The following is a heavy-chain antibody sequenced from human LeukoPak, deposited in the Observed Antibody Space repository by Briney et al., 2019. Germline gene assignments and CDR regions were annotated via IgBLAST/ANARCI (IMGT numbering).Heavy chain of an antibody. CDR2: TIPSFGTA. V-gene: IGHV1-69*13. CDR1: GGTFSSSA. Sequence: SVKVSCKAFGGTFSSSAISSVRQAPGQGREWMGGTIPSFGTANYAQKCRVRVTITADESTSTAYMELSSLRSEDTAVYYCARCHVEDSSGYYDWYFELWGRGTLVTVSS. CDR3: ARCHVEDSSGYYDWYFEL. D-gene: IGHD3-22*01. J-gene: IGHJ2*01.